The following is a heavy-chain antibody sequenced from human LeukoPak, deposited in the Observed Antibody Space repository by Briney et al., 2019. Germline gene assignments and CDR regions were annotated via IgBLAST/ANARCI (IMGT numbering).Heavy chain of an antibody. CDR3: AKDPYNWNYSDFDY. CDR1: GFTFSSYA. Sequence: PGGSLRLSCAASGFTFSSYAMSWVRQAPGKGLEWVSAISGSGGSTYYADSVKGRFAISRDNSKNTLYLQMNSLRAEDTAVYYCAKDPYNWNYSDFDYWGQGTLVTVSS. D-gene: IGHD1-7*01. J-gene: IGHJ4*02. CDR2: ISGSGGST. V-gene: IGHV3-23*01.